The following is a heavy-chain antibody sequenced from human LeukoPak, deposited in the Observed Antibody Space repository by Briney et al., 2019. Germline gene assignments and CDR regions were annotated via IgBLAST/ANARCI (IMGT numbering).Heavy chain of an antibody. CDR3: ARDLDSVDTSMAHHDAFDI. J-gene: IGHJ3*02. Sequence: PGGSLRLSCAASGFTFSNYYMNWVRQAPGQGLEWVANIKQDGSTTNYVDSVKGRFTIYRDNAKNSLYLQMNSLRAEDTAVYYCARDLDSVDTSMAHHDAFDIWGQGTVVTVSS. D-gene: IGHD5-18*01. V-gene: IGHV3-7*01. CDR2: IKQDGSTT. CDR1: GFTFSNYY.